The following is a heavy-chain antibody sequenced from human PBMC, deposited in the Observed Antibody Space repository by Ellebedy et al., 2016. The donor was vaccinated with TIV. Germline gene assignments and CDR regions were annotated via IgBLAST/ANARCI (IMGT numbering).Heavy chain of an antibody. J-gene: IGHJ6*02. CDR2: INPNSGGT. D-gene: IGHD3-10*01. CDR3: AREFKEFPVWFGELLTLYYYGMDV. V-gene: IGHV1-2*02. CDR1: GYTFTGYY. Sequence: ASVKVSXXASGYTFTGYYMHWVRQAPGQGLEWMGWINPNSGGTNYAQKFQGRVTMTRDTSISTAYMELSRLRSDDTAVYYCAREFKEFPVWFGELLTLYYYGMDVWGQGTTVTVSS.